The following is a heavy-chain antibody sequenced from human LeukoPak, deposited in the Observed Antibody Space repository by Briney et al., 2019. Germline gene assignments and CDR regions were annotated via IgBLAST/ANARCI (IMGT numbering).Heavy chain of an antibody. CDR3: AIGAYYYDSSGPWDY. D-gene: IGHD3-22*01. CDR1: GYTFTGYY. J-gene: IGHJ4*02. CDR2: INPNSGGT. Sequence: GASVKVSCKASGYTFTGYYMRWVRQAPGQGLEWMGWINPNSGGTNYAQKFQGRVTMTRDTSISTAYMELSRLRSDDTAVYYCAIGAYYYDSSGPWDYWGQGTLVTVSS. V-gene: IGHV1-2*02.